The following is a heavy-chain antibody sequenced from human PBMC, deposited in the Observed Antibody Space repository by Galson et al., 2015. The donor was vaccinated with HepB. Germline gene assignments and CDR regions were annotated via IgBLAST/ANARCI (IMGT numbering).Heavy chain of an antibody. CDR2: ISSSSSTI. V-gene: IGHV3-48*01. J-gene: IGHJ4*01. D-gene: IGHD3-10*01. Sequence: SLRLSCAASGFSFRTFSMNWVRQAPGKGLEGVSYISSSSSTIHYADSVKGRFTISRDNAKNSLYLQMNSLRAEDTAVYYCARFTGAGRFDYWGHGTLVTVSS. CDR1: GFSFRTFS. CDR3: ARFTGAGRFDY.